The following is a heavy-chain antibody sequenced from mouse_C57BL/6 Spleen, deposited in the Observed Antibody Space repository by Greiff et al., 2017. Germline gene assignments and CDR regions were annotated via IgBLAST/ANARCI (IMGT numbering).Heavy chain of an antibody. D-gene: IGHD1-1*01. CDR2: ISYDGSN. CDR1: GYSITSGYY. V-gene: IGHV3-6*01. CDR3: ARDSIYYYGSYWYFDV. J-gene: IGHJ1*03. Sequence: EVKLMESGPGLVKPSQSLSLTCSVTGYSITSGYYWNWIRQFPGNKLEWMGYISYDGSNNYNPSLKNRISITRDTSKNQFFLKLNSVTTEDTATYYCARDSIYYYGSYWYFDVWGTGTTGTVSS.